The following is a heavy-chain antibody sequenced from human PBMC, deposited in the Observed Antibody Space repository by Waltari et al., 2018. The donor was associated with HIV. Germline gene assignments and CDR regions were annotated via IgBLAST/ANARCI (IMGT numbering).Heavy chain of an antibody. Sequence: EVQLVESGGGLVQPGGSLRLSCAASGFTFNKYWMTWVRQAPGEGSGWVDNIKQDESEKYDVESLKGRITISRDNAKNSLFLQMNSLGVEDTAVYYCAREALYDSSGYYFDYWGQGTLVTVSS. CDR1: GFTFNKYW. CDR2: IKQDESEK. D-gene: IGHD3-22*01. V-gene: IGHV3-7*01. J-gene: IGHJ4*02. CDR3: AREALYDSSGYYFDY.